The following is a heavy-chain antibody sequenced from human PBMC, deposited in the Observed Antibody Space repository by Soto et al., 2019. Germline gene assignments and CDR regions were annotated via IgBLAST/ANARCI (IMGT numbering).Heavy chain of an antibody. Sequence: ASVKVSCKASGYTFTSHAVHWVRQAPGQRPEWMGRISAGNGNTKYSQKFQGRVTITRDTSASTAYMELSSLRSEDTAVYYCAREHCSGGNCYDYWGQGTLVNVSS. D-gene: IGHD2-15*01. J-gene: IGHJ4*02. CDR1: GYTFTSHA. V-gene: IGHV1-3*01. CDR2: ISAGNGNT. CDR3: AREHCSGGNCYDY.